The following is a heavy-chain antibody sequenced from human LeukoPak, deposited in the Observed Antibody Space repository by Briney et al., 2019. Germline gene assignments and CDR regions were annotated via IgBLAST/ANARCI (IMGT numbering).Heavy chain of an antibody. Sequence: GGSLRLSCAASGFTFDNYAMTWVRQAPGKGLEWVSSISSSSSYVYYADSVKGRFTTSRDNAKNSLYLQMNSLRAEDTAVYYCARRLGYCSGGSCQRTGWFDPWGQGTLVTVSS. CDR2: ISSSSSYV. J-gene: IGHJ5*02. V-gene: IGHV3-21*01. CDR3: ARRLGYCSGGSCQRTGWFDP. CDR1: GFTFDNYA. D-gene: IGHD2-15*01.